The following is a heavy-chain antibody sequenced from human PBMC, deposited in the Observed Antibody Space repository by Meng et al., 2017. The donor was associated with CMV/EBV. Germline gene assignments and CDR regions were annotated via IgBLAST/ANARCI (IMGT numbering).Heavy chain of an antibody. CDR3: ASRYCGGDCPIEFEGQFDY. V-gene: IGHV1-2*02. CDR1: GYTFTGYY. J-gene: IGHJ4*02. Sequence: ASVKVSCKASGYTFTGYYMHWVRQAPGQGLEWMGWINPNSGGTNYAQKFQGRVTMTRDTSISTAYMELSRLRSEDTAVYYCASRYCGGDCPIEFEGQFDYWGQGTLVTVSS. D-gene: IGHD2-21*01. CDR2: INPNSGGT.